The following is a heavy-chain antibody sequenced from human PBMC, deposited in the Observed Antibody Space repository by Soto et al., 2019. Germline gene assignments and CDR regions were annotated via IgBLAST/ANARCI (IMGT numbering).Heavy chain of an antibody. V-gene: IGHV2-5*02. Sequence: QITLKESGPTLVKPTQTLTLTCTFSGFSLSTSGVAVGWIRQPPGKALEWLALIYWDDDKRYSPSLKSRLTITKDTSKNQVVLTMTNMDPVDTATYPCALGDRVRFNARNWVYFDSWGQGTLVTVSS. CDR3: ALGDRVRFNARNWVYFDS. CDR1: GFSLSTSGVA. J-gene: IGHJ4*02. D-gene: IGHD7-27*01. CDR2: IYWDDDK.